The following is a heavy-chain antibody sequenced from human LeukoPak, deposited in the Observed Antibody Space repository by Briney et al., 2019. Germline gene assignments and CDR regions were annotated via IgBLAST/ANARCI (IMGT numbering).Heavy chain of an antibody. Sequence: GGTLRLSCAASGFTFSSYWMHWVRQAPGKGLVWVSRINSDGSSTSYADSVKGRFTISRDNAKNTLYLQMNSLRAEDTAVYYCASQPYWGWPINWFDPWVRGTLVTVSS. CDR1: GFTFSSYW. V-gene: IGHV3-74*01. D-gene: IGHD2-8*02. J-gene: IGHJ5*02. CDR3: ASQPYWGWPINWFDP. CDR2: INSDGSST.